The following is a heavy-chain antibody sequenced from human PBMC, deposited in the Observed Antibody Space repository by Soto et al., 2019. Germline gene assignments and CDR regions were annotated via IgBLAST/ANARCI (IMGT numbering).Heavy chain of an antibody. CDR1: GFTFDDYG. V-gene: IGHV3-20*04. Sequence: EVQLVESGGGVVRPGGSLRLSCAASGFTFDDYGMSWVRQAPGKGLEWVSGINWNGGSTGYVDSVKGRFTISRDNAKNSLYLQMNSLRAEDTALYYCASLNNWNDAGALDYWGQGTLVTVSS. J-gene: IGHJ4*02. D-gene: IGHD1-1*01. CDR3: ASLNNWNDAGALDY. CDR2: INWNGGST.